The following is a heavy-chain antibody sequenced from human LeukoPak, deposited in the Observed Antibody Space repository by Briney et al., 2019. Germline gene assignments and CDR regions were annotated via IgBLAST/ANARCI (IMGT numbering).Heavy chain of an antibody. D-gene: IGHD1-26*01. CDR3: AREGGRYYHAFDI. CDR2: ISYDGSNK. J-gene: IGHJ3*02. CDR1: GFTFSSYA. Sequence: GGSLRLSCAASGFTFSSYAMHWVRQAPGKGLEWVAVISYDGSNKYYADSVKGRFTISRDNSKNTLYLQMNSLRAEDTAVYYCAREGGRYYHAFDIWGQGTMVTVSS. V-gene: IGHV3-30*04.